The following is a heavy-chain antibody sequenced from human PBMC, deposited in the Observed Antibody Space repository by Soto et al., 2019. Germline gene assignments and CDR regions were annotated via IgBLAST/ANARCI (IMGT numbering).Heavy chain of an antibody. CDR3: AGARGVVITN. J-gene: IGHJ4*02. CDR2: IFYSGST. Sequence: QVQLQESGPGLVKPSQTLSLTCTVSGGSIGSGDYYWTWIRQPPGKGLEWVGYIFYSGSTYYNPSLKTRVTISVDTSTNQFSLTLTSVTAADTAVYYCAGARGVVITNWGQGTLVTVSS. D-gene: IGHD3-3*01. CDR1: GGSIGSGDYY. V-gene: IGHV4-30-4*01.